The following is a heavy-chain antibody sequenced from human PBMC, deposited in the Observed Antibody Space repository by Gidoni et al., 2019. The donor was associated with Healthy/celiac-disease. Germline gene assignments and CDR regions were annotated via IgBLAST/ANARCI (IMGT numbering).Heavy chain of an antibody. Sequence: QVQLQESGPGLVKPSQTLSLTCTVSGGSISSGGYYWSWISQHPGKGLEWIGYIYYSGSTYYNPSLKSRVTISVDTSKNQFSLKLSSVTAADTAVYYCARVAGDYDGFWFDLWGQGTLVTVSS. J-gene: IGHJ5*02. CDR2: IYYSGST. V-gene: IGHV4-31*03. CDR1: GGSISSGGYY. D-gene: IGHD4-17*01. CDR3: ARVAGDYDGFWFDL.